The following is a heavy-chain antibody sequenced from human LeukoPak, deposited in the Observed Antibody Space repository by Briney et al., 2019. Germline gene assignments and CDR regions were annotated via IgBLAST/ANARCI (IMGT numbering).Heavy chain of an antibody. CDR1: GFTFSSYE. Sequence: PGGSLRLSCAASGFTFSSYEMNWVRQAPGKGLEWVANIKQDGSEKYYVDSVKGRFTISRDNSKNKQYLQMNSLRAEDTAVYYCARGSEDYDSSGYYYDLGDYWGQGTLVTVSS. D-gene: IGHD3-22*01. J-gene: IGHJ4*02. CDR2: IKQDGSEK. CDR3: ARGSEDYDSSGYYYDLGDY. V-gene: IGHV3-7*01.